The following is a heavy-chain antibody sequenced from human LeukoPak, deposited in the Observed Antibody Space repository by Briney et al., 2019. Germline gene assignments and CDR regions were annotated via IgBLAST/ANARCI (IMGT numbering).Heavy chain of an antibody. Sequence: SETLSLTCTVSGGSISSYYWSWIRQPPGKGLEWIGYISTSGSTNYNPSLKSRVTISLDTSKNKFSLKLSSVTAAVTAVYYCTRLRVGAAGGGFDYWGQGTLVTVSS. CDR2: ISTSGST. D-gene: IGHD2-15*01. CDR3: TRLRVGAAGGGFDY. V-gene: IGHV4-4*09. J-gene: IGHJ4*02. CDR1: GGSISSYY.